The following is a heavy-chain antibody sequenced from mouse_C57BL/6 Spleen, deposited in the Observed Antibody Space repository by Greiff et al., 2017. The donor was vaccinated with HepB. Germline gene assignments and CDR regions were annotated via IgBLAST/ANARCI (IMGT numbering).Heavy chain of an antibody. D-gene: IGHD4-1*01. J-gene: IGHJ2*01. CDR2: IDPSDSET. Sequence: VQLQQPGAELVRPGSSVKLSCKASGYTFTSYWMHWVKQRPIQGLEWIGNIDPSDSETNYNQKFKDKATLTVDKSSSTAYMQLSSLTSEDSAVYYCARDWGFDYWGHGTPLTVSS. V-gene: IGHV1-52*01. CDR3: ARDWGFDY. CDR1: GYTFTSYW.